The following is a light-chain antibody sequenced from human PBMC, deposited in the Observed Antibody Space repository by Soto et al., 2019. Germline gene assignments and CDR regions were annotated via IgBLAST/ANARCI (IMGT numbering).Light chain of an antibody. Sequence: EIVLTQSPGTLSLPPVERATLSCRASQSLSSSYLAWYQQKPVQAPRLLIYGASSRAAGIPDRFSGSGSGTDFTLTISRLEPEDFAVYYCQQYGSSPITFGQGTRLEIK. CDR3: QQYGSSPIT. J-gene: IGKJ5*01. CDR1: QSLSSSY. V-gene: IGKV3-20*01. CDR2: GAS.